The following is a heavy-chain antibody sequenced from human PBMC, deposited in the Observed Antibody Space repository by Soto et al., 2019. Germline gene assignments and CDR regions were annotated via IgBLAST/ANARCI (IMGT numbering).Heavy chain of an antibody. J-gene: IGHJ4*02. CDR1: GGTFSRHA. CDR3: GGGWGYDSSDYYYAY. D-gene: IGHD3-22*01. Sequence: QVQLVQSGAEVRKPGSSVKVSCKASGGTFSRHAISWVRQAPGQGLEWMGGIIPIFGTANHAQKFQGRVTIIGDESTSTGYMELSSLRSEDTAIYYCGGGWGYDSSDYYYAYWGQGTLVIVSS. CDR2: IIPIFGTA. V-gene: IGHV1-69*01.